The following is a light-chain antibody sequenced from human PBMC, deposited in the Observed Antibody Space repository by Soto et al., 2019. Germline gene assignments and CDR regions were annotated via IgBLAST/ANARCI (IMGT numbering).Light chain of an antibody. CDR2: AVS. Sequence: EVVLTQSPGTLSLSPGERAILSCWASQSVSGNYLAWHQQKPGQAPRLLIYAVSRRATGIPDRFSGSGSGTDFTLTISRLEPEDFAVYYCQHYGRSPWTFGQGTKV. CDR1: QSVSGNY. J-gene: IGKJ1*01. V-gene: IGKV3-20*01. CDR3: QHYGRSPWT.